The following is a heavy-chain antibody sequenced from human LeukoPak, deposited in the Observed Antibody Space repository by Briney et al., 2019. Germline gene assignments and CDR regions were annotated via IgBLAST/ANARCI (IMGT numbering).Heavy chain of an antibody. CDR1: GGSISSSSYY. V-gene: IGHV4-39*01. D-gene: IGHD1-26*01. CDR2: MYYSGST. J-gene: IGHJ4*02. CDR3: ARLIVGATAYYFDY. Sequence: SETLSLTCTVSGGSISSSSYYWGWIRQPPGKGLECIGSMYYSGSTYYNPSLKSRVTISVDTSKNQFSLKLSSVTAADMAVYYCARLIVGATAYYFDYWGQGTLVTVSS.